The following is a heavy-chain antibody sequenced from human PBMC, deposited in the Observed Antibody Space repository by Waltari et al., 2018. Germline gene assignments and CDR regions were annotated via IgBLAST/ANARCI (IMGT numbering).Heavy chain of an antibody. D-gene: IGHD6-19*01. J-gene: IGHJ4*02. V-gene: IGHV3-23*01. Sequence: EVQLLESGGGLVQPGGSLRLPCSASGLLFSAFAMTWVRQAPGQGLEWVSGTDANGAATYYADSVKGRFTISRDNSKNTLYLQMNSLRAGDTATYYCAKGIYSAGWYAGVDSWGQGTVVTVSS. CDR2: TDANGAAT. CDR3: AKGIYSAGWYAGVDS. CDR1: GLLFSAFA.